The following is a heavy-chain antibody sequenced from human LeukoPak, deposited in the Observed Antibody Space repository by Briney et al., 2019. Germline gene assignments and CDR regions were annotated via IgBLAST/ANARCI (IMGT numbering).Heavy chain of an antibody. CDR3: ARGVWDYDYVWGSYRYYFDY. CDR2: ISAYNGNT. D-gene: IGHD3-16*02. J-gene: IGHJ4*02. V-gene: IGHV1-18*01. CDR1: GYTFTSYG. Sequence: GASVKASYKASGYTFTSYGISWVRQAPGQGLECMEWISAYNGNTNYTHKLQGRFTITTDTSTSTAYMELRSLRSDDTAVYYCARGVWDYDYVWGSYRYYFDYWGQGTLVTVSS.